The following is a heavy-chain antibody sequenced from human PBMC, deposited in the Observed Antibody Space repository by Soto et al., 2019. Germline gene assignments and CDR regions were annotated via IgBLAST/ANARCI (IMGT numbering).Heavy chain of an antibody. J-gene: IGHJ3*02. Sequence: EVQLLESGGGLVQPGGSLRLSCAASGFTFSTYVMSWVRQPPGKGLEWVSSISSRGSTSYYADSVKGRSSISRDNSKNTLYLQMTSLRAEDTAEYYCMREEGDAFDIWGQGTMVTVSS. V-gene: IGHV3-23*01. CDR2: ISSRGSTS. CDR3: MREEGDAFDI. CDR1: GFTFSTYV.